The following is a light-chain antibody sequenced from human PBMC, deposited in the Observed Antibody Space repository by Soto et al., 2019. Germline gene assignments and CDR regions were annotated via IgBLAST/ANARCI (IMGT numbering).Light chain of an antibody. CDR3: QHSSTTPVYS. CDR1: QNIIFY. CDR2: AAS. Sequence: DIQMTQSPSSLSASVGDRVTITCRASQNIIFYLNWYQQKPGKAPTLLLYAASNLQSGVPSRFSGSASATDFTLTIISLQSEDFATYFCQHSSTTPVYSFGQGAKLAIK. V-gene: IGKV1-39*01. J-gene: IGKJ2*01.